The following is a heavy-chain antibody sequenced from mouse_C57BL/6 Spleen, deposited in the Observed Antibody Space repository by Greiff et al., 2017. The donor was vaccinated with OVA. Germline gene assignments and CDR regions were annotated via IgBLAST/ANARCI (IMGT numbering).Heavy chain of an antibody. V-gene: IGHV1-42*01. CDR2: INPSTGGT. CDR3: ARRSSL. Sequence: VQLKQSGPELVKPGASVKISCKASGYSFTGYYMNWVKQSPEKSLEWIGEINPSTGGTTYNQKFKAKATLTVDKSSSTAYMQLKSLTSEDSAVYYCARRSSLWGQGTTLTVSS. D-gene: IGHD1-3*01. J-gene: IGHJ2*01. CDR1: GYSFTGYY.